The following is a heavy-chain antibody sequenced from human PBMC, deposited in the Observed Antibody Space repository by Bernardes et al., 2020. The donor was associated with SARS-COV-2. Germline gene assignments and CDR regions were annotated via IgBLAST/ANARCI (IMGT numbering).Heavy chain of an antibody. CDR2: IYYTGST. CDR1: GGSISNYF. CDR3: ARVPRRGGMDV. V-gene: IGHV4-59*01. J-gene: IGHJ6*02. Sequence: SKTLYLTCTVSGGSISNYFWAWTRQTPEKGLEWIGYIYYTGSTNYNPSLNSRVTISVDASRNQFSLKLTSVTAADTAIYYCARVPRRGGMDVWGRGTTVTVSS.